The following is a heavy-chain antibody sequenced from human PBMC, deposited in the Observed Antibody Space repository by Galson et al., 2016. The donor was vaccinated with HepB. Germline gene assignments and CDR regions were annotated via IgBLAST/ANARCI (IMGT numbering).Heavy chain of an antibody. CDR3: ARALVGAPNWFDP. CDR2: IKEDGSEK. CDR1: GFTLSSYW. Sequence: SLRLSCAASGFTLSSYWMSWVRQAPGKGLEWVANIKEDGSEKYYVDFVKDRFTLSRDNAKNSLYLQMNSLKVEDTAVYYCARALVGAPNWFDPWGQGAQVTVSS. V-gene: IGHV3-7*03. D-gene: IGHD1-26*01. J-gene: IGHJ5*02.